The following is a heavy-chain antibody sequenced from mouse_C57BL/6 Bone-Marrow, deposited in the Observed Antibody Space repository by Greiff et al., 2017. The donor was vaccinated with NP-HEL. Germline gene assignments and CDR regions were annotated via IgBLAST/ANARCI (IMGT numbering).Heavy chain of an antibody. CDR2: INPYNGGT. CDR1: GYTFTDYY. CDR3: ARYDYWFAY. J-gene: IGHJ3*01. V-gene: IGHV1-19*01. D-gene: IGHD2-4*01. Sequence: EVQLQQSGPVLVKPGASVKMSCKASGYTFTDYYMNWVKQSPGKSLEWIGVINPYNGGTSYNQKFKGKATLTVDKSSSTAYMELNSLTSEDSAVYYCARYDYWFAYWGRGTLVTVSA.